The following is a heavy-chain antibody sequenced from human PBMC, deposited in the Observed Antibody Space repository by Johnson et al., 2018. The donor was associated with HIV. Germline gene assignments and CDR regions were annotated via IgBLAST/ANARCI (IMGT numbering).Heavy chain of an antibody. CDR3: AKDQIPAAASRAFDI. CDR1: GFTFSSYA. J-gene: IGHJ3*02. CDR2: MWYDGSNK. V-gene: IGHV3-30*04. Sequence: VQLVESGGGVVQPGRSLRLSCAASGFTFSSYAMHWVRQAPGKGLEWVAVMWYDGSNKYYADSVKGRFTISRDNSKNTLYLQMNSLRAEDTAVYYCAKDQIPAAASRAFDIWGQGTMVTVSS. D-gene: IGHD6-13*01.